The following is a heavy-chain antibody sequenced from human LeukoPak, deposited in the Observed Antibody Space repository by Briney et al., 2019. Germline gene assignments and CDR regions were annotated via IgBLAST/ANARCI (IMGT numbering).Heavy chain of an antibody. CDR1: GGSISSYY. CDR3: ARGRGATKGRFDY. CDR2: IYYSGST. D-gene: IGHD5-24*01. V-gene: IGHV4-59*01. J-gene: IGHJ4*02. Sequence: PSETLSLTCTVSGGSISSYYWSWIRQPPGKGLEWIGYIYYSGSTNYNPSLKSRVTISVDTSKNQFSLKLSSVTAADTAVYYCARGRGATKGRFDYWGQRTLVTVSS.